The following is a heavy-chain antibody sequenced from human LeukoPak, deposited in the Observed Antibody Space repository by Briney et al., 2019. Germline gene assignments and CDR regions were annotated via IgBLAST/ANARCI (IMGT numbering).Heavy chain of an antibody. D-gene: IGHD5-18*01. V-gene: IGHV4-61*02. Sequence: PSETLSLTCTVSGGSISSGSYYWRWIRQPAGKGLEWIGRIYTSGSTNYNPSLKSRVTISVDTSKNQFSLKLSSVTAADTAVYYCAVGDSYGYWGGAFDIWGQGTMVTVSS. CDR2: IYTSGST. J-gene: IGHJ3*02. CDR1: GGSISSGSYY. CDR3: AVGDSYGYWGGAFDI.